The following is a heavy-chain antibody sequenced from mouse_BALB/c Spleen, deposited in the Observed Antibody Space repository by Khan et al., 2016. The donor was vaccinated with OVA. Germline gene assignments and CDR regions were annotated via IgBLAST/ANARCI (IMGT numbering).Heavy chain of an antibody. V-gene: IGHV9-2-1*01. CDR3: SRGNYGRAGVDC. CDR2: INTETGEP. Sequence: QIQLVQPGPELKKPGETVTISCKASGSTFTAYSIHWVNQVPGKGLKWMGWINTETGEPTYADDFKGRFVFSLETSASTAYLQINNLKDEGTTTYFCSRGNYGRAGVDCGGRGSLVAISA. D-gene: IGHD2-1*01. CDR1: GSTFTAYS. J-gene: IGHJ3*01.